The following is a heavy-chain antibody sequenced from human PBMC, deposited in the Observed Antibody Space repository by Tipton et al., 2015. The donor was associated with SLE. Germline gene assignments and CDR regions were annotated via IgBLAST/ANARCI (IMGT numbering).Heavy chain of an antibody. CDR1: GFSLSYYW. J-gene: IGHJ3*01. V-gene: IGHV3-7*03. D-gene: IGHD2-2*01. Sequence: SLRLSCVGSGFSLSYYWMTWVRQAPGEGLEWVASIHQHSTEKYYVDSVEGRFTVSRDNAGNSLFLEMNGLRVDDTAVYYCAREVVPASMPYGAFDVWGQGTLVTVSS. CDR3: AREVVPASMPYGAFDV. CDR2: IHQHSTEK.